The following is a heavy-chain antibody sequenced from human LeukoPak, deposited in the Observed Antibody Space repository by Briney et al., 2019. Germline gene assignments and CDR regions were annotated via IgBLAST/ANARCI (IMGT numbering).Heavy chain of an antibody. CDR1: GGSISSYY. Sequence: PSETLSLTCTVSGGSISSYYWIWIRQPPGKGLEGIGHFYYSGSTNYNPSLKSPVTISLDTSNKQFSLKLSSLPAAGTAVYYCARGGGGSDYYYYYMDVWGKGTTVTVSS. V-gene: IGHV4-59*08. J-gene: IGHJ6*03. CDR3: ARGGGGSDYYYYYMDV. D-gene: IGHD3-10*01. CDR2: FYYSGST.